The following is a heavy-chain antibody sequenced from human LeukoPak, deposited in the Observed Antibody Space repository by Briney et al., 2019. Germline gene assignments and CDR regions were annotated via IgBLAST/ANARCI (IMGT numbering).Heavy chain of an antibody. Sequence: SVKVSCKASGGTFSSYPVSWVRQAPGQGLEWMGGIIPIFDTPTYAQKFQGRVTIAAVESTSTAYMELSSLRSEDTAVYYCARSPPRYCSGGSCYPEYYFDYWGQGTLVTVSS. J-gene: IGHJ4*02. CDR2: IIPIFDTP. CDR3: ARSPPRYCSGGSCYPEYYFDY. CDR1: GGTFSSYP. D-gene: IGHD2-15*01. V-gene: IGHV1-69*13.